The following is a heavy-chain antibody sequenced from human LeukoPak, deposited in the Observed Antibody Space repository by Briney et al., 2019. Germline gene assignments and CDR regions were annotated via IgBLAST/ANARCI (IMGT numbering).Heavy chain of an antibody. CDR3: ARESSGYSAYFDY. CDR1: GGSISSYY. V-gene: IGHV4-59*01. Sequence: SETLSLTYTVSGGSISSYYWSWIRQPPGKGLEWIGYIYYSGSTNYNPSLKSRVTISVDTSKNQFSLKLSSVTAADTAVYYCARESSGYSAYFDYWGQGTLVTVSS. D-gene: IGHD3-22*01. J-gene: IGHJ4*02. CDR2: IYYSGST.